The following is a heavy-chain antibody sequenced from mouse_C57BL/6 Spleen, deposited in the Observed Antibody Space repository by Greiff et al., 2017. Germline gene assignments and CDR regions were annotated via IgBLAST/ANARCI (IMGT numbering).Heavy chain of an antibody. J-gene: IGHJ3*01. CDR1: GYTFTDYN. V-gene: IGHV1-18*01. CDR2: INPNNGGT. CDR3: ARGDYGGTWFAY. D-gene: IGHD1-1*01. Sequence: EVQLQQSGPELVKPGASVKIPCKASGYTFTDYNMDWVKQSHGKSLEWIGDINPNNGGTIYNQTFKGKDTLTVDKSSSTAYMELRSLTSEDTAVDYCARGDYGGTWFAYWGQGTLVTVSA.